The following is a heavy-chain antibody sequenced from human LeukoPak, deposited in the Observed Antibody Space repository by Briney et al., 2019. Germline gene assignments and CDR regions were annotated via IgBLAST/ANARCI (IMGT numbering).Heavy chain of an antibody. CDR1: GGTFSTYA. Sequence: SVKVSCKASGGTFSTYAISWVRQAPGPGLEWMGRIIPILDIANYAQKFQGRVTITADKSTSTAYMELSSLRSEDTAVYYCAREKLWLGESLQHDYWGQGTLVTVTS. CDR2: IIPILDIA. V-gene: IGHV1-69*04. D-gene: IGHD3-10*01. CDR3: AREKLWLGESLQHDY. J-gene: IGHJ4*02.